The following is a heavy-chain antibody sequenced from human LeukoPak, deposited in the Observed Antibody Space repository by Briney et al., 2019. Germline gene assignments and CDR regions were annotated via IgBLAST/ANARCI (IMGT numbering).Heavy chain of an antibody. D-gene: IGHD6-13*01. J-gene: IGHJ4*02. V-gene: IGHV3-21*01. CDR2: ISSSSNYI. Sequence: PGGSLRLSCAASGFTFSSYSMNWVRQAPGKGLEWVSSISSSSNYIYYADSVKGRFTISRDNTKNSLYLQMNSLRAEDTAVYYCARGGWFSSTSLEGYWGQGTLVTVSS. CDR1: GFTFSSYS. CDR3: ARGGWFSSTSLEGY.